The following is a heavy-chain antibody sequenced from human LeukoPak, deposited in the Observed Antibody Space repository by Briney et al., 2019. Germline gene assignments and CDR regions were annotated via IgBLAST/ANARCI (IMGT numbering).Heavy chain of an antibody. D-gene: IGHD3-10*01. Sequence: GSLRLSCAASGFTFSSYWMSWVRQPPGKGLEWIGSIYYSGSTYYNPSLKSRVTISVDTSKNQFSLKLSSVTAADTAVYYCASSNGSGSYCFDYWGQGTLVTVSS. CDR3: ASSNGSGSYCFDY. CDR2: IYYSGST. J-gene: IGHJ4*02. CDR1: GFTFSSYW. V-gene: IGHV4-39*07.